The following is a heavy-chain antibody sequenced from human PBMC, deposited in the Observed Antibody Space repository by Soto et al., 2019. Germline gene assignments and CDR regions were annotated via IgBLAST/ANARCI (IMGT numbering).Heavy chain of an antibody. Sequence: GSLRLSCAGSQFTLSNYWRNWVRQAPGKGLEWVANRNQDGSEKYYVDSVKGRFTISRDIAKNSLFLQMNSLRADDTAVYYCARARPGMDVWGQGXTVTVSS. V-gene: IGHV3-7*01. CDR3: ARARPGMDV. CDR1: QFTLSNYW. CDR2: RNQDGSEK. J-gene: IGHJ6*02.